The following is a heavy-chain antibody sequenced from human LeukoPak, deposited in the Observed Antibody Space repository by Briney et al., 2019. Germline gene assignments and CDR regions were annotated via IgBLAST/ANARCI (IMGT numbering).Heavy chain of an antibody. V-gene: IGHV1-3*01. J-gene: IGHJ4*02. CDR3: ARGYGDYLRASY. D-gene: IGHD4-17*01. CDR2: INAGNGNT. CDR1: GYAFTSYT. Sequence: GASVKVSCKASGYAFTSYTMHWVRQAPGQRLEWMGWINAGNGNTKYSQKFQDRVTIIRDTSASTAYMELSSLRSEDTAVYYCARGYGDYLRASYWGQGTLVTVSS.